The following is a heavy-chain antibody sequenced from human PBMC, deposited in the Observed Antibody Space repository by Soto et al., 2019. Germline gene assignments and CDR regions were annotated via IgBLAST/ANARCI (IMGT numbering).Heavy chain of an antibody. CDR1: GFTFSSYA. CDR3: ARASSGYYYYGMDV. J-gene: IGHJ6*02. Sequence: SLRLSCAASGFTFSSYAMHWVRQAPGKGLEWVAVISYDGSNKYYADSVKGRFTISRDNSKNTLYPQMNSLRAEDTAVYYCARASSGYYYYGMDVWGQGTTVTVSS. CDR2: ISYDGSNK. V-gene: IGHV3-30-3*01.